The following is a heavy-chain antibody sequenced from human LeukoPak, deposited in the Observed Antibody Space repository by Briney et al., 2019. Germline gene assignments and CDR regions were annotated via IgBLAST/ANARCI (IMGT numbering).Heavy chain of an antibody. CDR1: GDSISSSSHY. J-gene: IGHJ4*02. Sequence: KPSETLSLTCTVSGDSISSSSHYWGWIRQPPGKGLEWIASIYHSGSTYDNPSLKSRVTISVDTSKNQFSLKLSSVTAADTAVYYCARHWGTALVFIDYWGQGTLVTVSS. V-gene: IGHV4-39*01. D-gene: IGHD5-18*01. CDR2: IYHSGST. CDR3: ARHWGTALVFIDY.